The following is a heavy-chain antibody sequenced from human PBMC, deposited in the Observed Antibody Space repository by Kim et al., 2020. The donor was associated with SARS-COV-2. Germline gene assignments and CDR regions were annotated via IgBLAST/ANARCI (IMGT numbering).Heavy chain of an antibody. CDR1: GFTFSSYA. J-gene: IGHJ4*02. V-gene: IGHV3-23*01. Sequence: GGSLRLSCAASGFTFSSYAMSWVRQAPGKGLEWVSAISGNGASTYYADSVKGRFTISRDNSENTLYLQMNSLRAEDTAVYYCAKRYYFDSGNFDYWVQGTLVTVSS. CDR3: AKRYYFDSGNFDY. CDR2: ISGNGAST. D-gene: IGHD3-10*01.